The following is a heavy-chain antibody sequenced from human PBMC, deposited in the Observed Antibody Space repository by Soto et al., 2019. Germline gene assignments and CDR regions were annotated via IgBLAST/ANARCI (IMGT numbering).Heavy chain of an antibody. V-gene: IGHV1-46*01. J-gene: IGHJ6*02. Sequence: ASVKVSCKASGYTFTSYYIHWVRQVPGQGLEWVGIINPGTDSTTYAQDFQGRVTVTKDTSTSTVYMDLISLRSDDTALYYCAREGRTTTYSAMDVWGQGTTVTVS. D-gene: IGHD1-7*01. CDR2: INPGTDST. CDR3: AREGRTTTYSAMDV. CDR1: GYTFTSYY.